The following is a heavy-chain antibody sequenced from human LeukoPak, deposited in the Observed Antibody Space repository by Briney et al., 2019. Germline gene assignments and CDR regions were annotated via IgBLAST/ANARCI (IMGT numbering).Heavy chain of an antibody. CDR2: IYYSGST. V-gene: IGHV4-59*08. D-gene: IGHD6-19*01. J-gene: IGHJ5*01. Sequence: SETLSLTCTVSGGSISGYYWSWIRQPPGKGLEWIGYIYYSGSTNYNPSLKSRLTISIDTSENQFSLKLSSVTAADTAVYYCARHYSSGWSDCWGQGTLVTVSS. CDR1: GGSISGYY. CDR3: ARHYSSGWSDC.